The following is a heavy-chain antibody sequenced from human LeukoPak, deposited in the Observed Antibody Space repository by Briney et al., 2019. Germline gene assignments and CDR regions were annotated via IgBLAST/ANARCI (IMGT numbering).Heavy chain of an antibody. CDR2: IYTSGST. J-gene: IGHJ4*02. CDR1: GGSISSYY. D-gene: IGHD2-2*03. Sequence: SETLSLTCTVSGGSISSYYWSWIRQPPGKGLEWIGYIYTSGSTNYNPSLKSRVTISVDTSKNQFSLKLSSVTAADTAVYYCARADGYCSSTSCYYYFDYWGQGTLVTVSS. V-gene: IGHV4-4*09. CDR3: ARADGYCSSTSCYYYFDY.